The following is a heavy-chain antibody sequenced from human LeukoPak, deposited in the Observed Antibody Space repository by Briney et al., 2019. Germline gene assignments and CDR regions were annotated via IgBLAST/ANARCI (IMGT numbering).Heavy chain of an antibody. V-gene: IGHV4-39*01. CDR3: ARLSPFGYYDSSGYPFDY. D-gene: IGHD3-22*01. CDR1: DDSIRTNTYY. Sequence: PSEAPSLPFPFSDDSIRTNTYYWGRTRQPPGKGLEWIGSIYYRGNTYYNLSLKSRVTISVDTSKKQFPLTLSSVTAADTAVYYCARLSPFGYYDSSGYPFDYWGQGTLVTVSS. CDR2: IYYRGNT. J-gene: IGHJ4*02.